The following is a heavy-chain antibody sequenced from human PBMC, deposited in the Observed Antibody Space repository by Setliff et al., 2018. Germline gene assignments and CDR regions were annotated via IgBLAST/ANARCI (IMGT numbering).Heavy chain of an antibody. Sequence: PGGSLRLSCASSGFIFTKEWMSWVRQAPGTGLELVANINPDGSEKNYVDSVKGRFSISRDIAKNSLILQMNNLRVDDTAVYYCAKPMHDMGWYGGVQHWGQGTLVTVSS. CDR3: AKPMHDMGWYGGVQH. V-gene: IGHV3-7*03. CDR2: INPDGSEK. CDR1: GFIFTKEW. D-gene: IGHD6-19*01. J-gene: IGHJ1*01.